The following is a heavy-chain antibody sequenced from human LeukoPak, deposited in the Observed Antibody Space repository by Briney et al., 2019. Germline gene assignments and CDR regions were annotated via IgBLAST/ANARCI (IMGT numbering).Heavy chain of an antibody. CDR2: MNPNSGNT. Sequence: ASVEVSCKASGYTFTSYDINWVRLATGQGLEWMGWMNPNSGNTGYAQKFQGRVTITRNTSISTAYMELSSLRSEDTAVYYCARGHHGDFNYWGQGTLVTVSS. J-gene: IGHJ4*02. CDR3: ARGHHGDFNY. V-gene: IGHV1-8*03. D-gene: IGHD4-17*01. CDR1: GYTFTSYD.